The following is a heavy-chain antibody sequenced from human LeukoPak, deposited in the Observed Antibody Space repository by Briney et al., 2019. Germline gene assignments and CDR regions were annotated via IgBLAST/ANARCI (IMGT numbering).Heavy chain of an antibody. Sequence: SVKVSCKASGGTFSSYAISWVRQAPGQGLEWMGGIIPIFGTANYAQKFQGRVTITADESTSTAYMELSSLRSEDTAVYYCAGKEYSSSYYYYYFYMDVWGKGTTVTVSS. CDR1: GGTFSSYA. CDR2: IIPIFGTA. V-gene: IGHV1-69*01. D-gene: IGHD6-6*01. CDR3: AGKEYSSSYYYYYFYMDV. J-gene: IGHJ6*03.